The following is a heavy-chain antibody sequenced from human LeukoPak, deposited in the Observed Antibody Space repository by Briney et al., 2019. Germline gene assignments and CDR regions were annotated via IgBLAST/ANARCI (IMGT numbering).Heavy chain of an antibody. CDR1: GFTFSSYW. Sequence: GGSLRLSCAASGFTFSSYWMSWVRQAPGKGLEWVANIKQDGSEKYYVDSVKGRFTISRDNAKNSLYLQMNSLRAEDTAVYYCARDRGYSSSSAFDYWGQGTLVTVSS. V-gene: IGHV3-7*01. J-gene: IGHJ4*02. CDR2: IKQDGSEK. D-gene: IGHD6-6*01. CDR3: ARDRGYSSSSAFDY.